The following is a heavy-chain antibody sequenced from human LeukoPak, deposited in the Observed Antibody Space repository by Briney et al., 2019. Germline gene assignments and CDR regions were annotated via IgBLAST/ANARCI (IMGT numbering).Heavy chain of an antibody. D-gene: IGHD3-10*01. J-gene: IGHJ6*04. CDR1: GFPFISYA. V-gene: IGHV3-33*01. CDR2: ICYDGSKE. Sequence: GGSLRLSCAAAGFPFISYAMHWGRQAPGKGLEWVALICYDGSKESYADSVKGRFTISRDKTKNTVFLQMDSLRADDTAVYYCARNVVRGVLINGLDVWGKGTAVTVSS. CDR3: ARNVVRGVLINGLDV.